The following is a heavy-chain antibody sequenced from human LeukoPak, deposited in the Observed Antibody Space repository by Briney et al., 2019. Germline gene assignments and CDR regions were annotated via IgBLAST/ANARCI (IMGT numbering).Heavy chain of an antibody. Sequence: GGSLRLSCAASGFTFSSYSMNWVRQAPGKGLEWVSYISSSSSTIYYADSVKGRFTISRDNAKNSLYLQMNSLRAEDTAVYYCAKRTQFLEWSPSHYFDYWGQGTLVTVSS. V-gene: IGHV3-48*01. CDR2: ISSSSSTI. J-gene: IGHJ4*02. D-gene: IGHD3-3*01. CDR1: GFTFSSYS. CDR3: AKRTQFLEWSPSHYFDY.